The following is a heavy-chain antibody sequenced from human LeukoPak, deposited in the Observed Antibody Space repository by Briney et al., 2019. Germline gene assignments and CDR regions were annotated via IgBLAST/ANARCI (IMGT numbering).Heavy chain of an antibody. Sequence: GASVKVSCKASGYTFSSHAVHWVRQAPGQRLEWMGWINAGNGDTKYSQKFQDRVTITRDTSASTAYMELSGLRSEDTAVYYCAIHCSGGSCSRSYYFDYWGQGTRVTVSS. D-gene: IGHD2-15*01. J-gene: IGHJ4*02. CDR1: GYTFSSHA. CDR2: INAGNGDT. V-gene: IGHV1-3*01. CDR3: AIHCSGGSCSRSYYFDY.